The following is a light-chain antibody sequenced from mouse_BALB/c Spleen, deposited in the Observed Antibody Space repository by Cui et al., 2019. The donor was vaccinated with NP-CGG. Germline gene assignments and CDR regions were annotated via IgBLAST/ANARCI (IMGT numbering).Light chain of an antibody. CDR3: ALWYSNHWV. CDR2: GTN. V-gene: IGLV1*01. Sequence: HAAVTQESALTTSPGETVTLTCRSSTGTVTTSNYANWVQEKPDQLFTGLIGGTNNRAAGVPARFSGSLIGDKAALTITGAQTEDEAIYFCALWYSNHWVFGGGTKLTVL. CDR1: TGTVTTSNY. J-gene: IGLJ1*01.